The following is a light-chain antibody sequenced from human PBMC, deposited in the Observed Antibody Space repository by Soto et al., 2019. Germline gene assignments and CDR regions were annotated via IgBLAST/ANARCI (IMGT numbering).Light chain of an antibody. CDR3: QVWDSSSDHPV. J-gene: IGLJ3*02. Sequence: SSVLIQPPSVSVAPGKTARITCGGNNIGSKSVHWYQQKPGQAPVLVIYYDTDRPSGIPERFSGSNSGNTATLTISRVEAGDEADYYCQVWDSSSDHPVFGGGTKLTVL. CDR2: YDT. V-gene: IGLV3-21*04. CDR1: NIGSKS.